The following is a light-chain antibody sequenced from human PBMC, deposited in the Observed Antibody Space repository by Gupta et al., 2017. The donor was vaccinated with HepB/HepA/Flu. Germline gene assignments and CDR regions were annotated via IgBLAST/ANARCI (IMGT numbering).Light chain of an antibody. V-gene: IGKV2-28*01. CDR3: MQALQTPLT. Sequence: DIAMTQSQLSLPVTPGEPASISCRSSQSLLHSNGYNYLDWYLQKPGQSPQLLIYLGSNRASGVPDRFSGSGSGTDFTLKISRVEAEDVGVYYCMQALQTPLTFGGGTKVEIK. CDR2: LGS. CDR1: QSLLHSNGYNY. J-gene: IGKJ4*01.